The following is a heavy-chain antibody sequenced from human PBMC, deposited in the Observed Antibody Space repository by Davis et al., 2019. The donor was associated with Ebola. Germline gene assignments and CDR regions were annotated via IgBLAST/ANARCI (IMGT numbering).Heavy chain of an antibody. CDR1: GGSFSTHY. CDR2: IFYSGTT. V-gene: IGHV4-59*11. D-gene: IGHD5/OR15-5a*01. Sequence: MPSETLSPTCPLSGGSFSTHYWSWLRQLPGKGLEWIGNIFYSGTTNYNASLRSRLSFSIATSKNQYSWRLRSVTAADTAVYYCARNARWSTFSDVWGQGITVTVSS. J-gene: IGHJ6*02. CDR3: ARNARWSTFSDV.